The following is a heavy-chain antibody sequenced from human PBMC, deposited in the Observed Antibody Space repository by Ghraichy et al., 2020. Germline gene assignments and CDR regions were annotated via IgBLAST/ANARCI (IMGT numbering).Heavy chain of an antibody. Sequence: GGSLRLSCAASGFTFSSYDMNWVRQAPGKGLEWVSYISSSSTIYYADSVKGRFTISRDNAKNSLYLQMNSLRDEDTAVYYCARDEGSSGWYAGNYWGQGTLVTVSS. CDR2: ISSSSTI. D-gene: IGHD6-19*01. J-gene: IGHJ4*02. V-gene: IGHV3-48*02. CDR1: GFTFSSYD. CDR3: ARDEGSSGWYAGNY.